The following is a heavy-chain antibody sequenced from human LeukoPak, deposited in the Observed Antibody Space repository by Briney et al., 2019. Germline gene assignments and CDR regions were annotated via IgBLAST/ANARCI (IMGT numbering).Heavy chain of an antibody. D-gene: IGHD6-13*01. CDR2: INHSGST. J-gene: IGHJ4*02. V-gene: IGHV4-34*01. CDR1: GASFSGYY. CDR3: ARAQDSPAAGGTAVDYYFDY. Sequence: RPSETLSLTCAVYGASFSGYYWSWIRQPPGKGLEWIGEINHSGSTNYNPSLKSRVTISVDTSKNQFSLKLSSVTAADTAVYYCARAQDSPAAGGTAVDYYFDYWGQGTLVTVSS.